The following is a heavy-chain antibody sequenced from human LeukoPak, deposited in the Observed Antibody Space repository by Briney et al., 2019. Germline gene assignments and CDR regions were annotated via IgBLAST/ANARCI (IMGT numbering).Heavy chain of an antibody. D-gene: IGHD3-22*01. CDR2: INPNSGGT. CDR1: GYTFTGYY. CDR3: ASSTMIVVVIGY. J-gene: IGHJ4*02. Sequence: ASVKVSCKASGYTFTGYYMHWVRQAPGQGLEWMGWINPNSGGTNYAQKFQGRVTMTRDTPISTAYMELSRLRSDDTAVYYCASSTMIVVVIGYWGQGTLVTVSS. V-gene: IGHV1-2*02.